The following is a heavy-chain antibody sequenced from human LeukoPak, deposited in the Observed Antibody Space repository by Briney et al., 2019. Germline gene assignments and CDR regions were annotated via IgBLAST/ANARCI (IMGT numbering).Heavy chain of an antibody. J-gene: IGHJ4*02. V-gene: IGHV4-39*01. CDR2: IYYSGST. CDR1: GGSISSSSYY. CDR3: ARHDNYYGSGSSEY. D-gene: IGHD3-10*01. Sequence: SETLSLTCTVSGGSISSSSYYWGWIRQPPGKGLEWIGSIYYSGSTYYNPSLKSRLTISVDTSKNHFSLKLRSVTAADTAVYYCARHDNYYGSGSSEYSGQGTLVTVSS.